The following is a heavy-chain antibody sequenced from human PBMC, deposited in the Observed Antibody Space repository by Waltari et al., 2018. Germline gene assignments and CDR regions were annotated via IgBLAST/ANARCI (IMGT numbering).Heavy chain of an antibody. V-gene: IGHV1-2*06. Sequence: QVQLVQSGAEVKKPGASVKVSCKASGYTFTGYYMHWVRQAPGQGLEWMGRINPNSGGTNDAQKFQGRVTMTRDTSISTAYMERSRLRSDDTAVYYCARVDGWGHTTVDYWGQGTLVTVSS. CDR2: INPNSGGT. CDR3: ARVDGWGHTTVDY. D-gene: IGHD3-10*01. CDR1: GYTFTGYY. J-gene: IGHJ4*02.